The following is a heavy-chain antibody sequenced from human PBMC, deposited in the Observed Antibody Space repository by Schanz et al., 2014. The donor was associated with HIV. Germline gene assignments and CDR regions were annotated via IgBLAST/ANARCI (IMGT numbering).Heavy chain of an antibody. V-gene: IGHV3-48*02. D-gene: IGHD4-4*01. Sequence: EVQLVESGGGLVQPGGTLRLSCATSGFTFRTFSMDWARQSPGRGLEWLAYISPGGDTVYYAESVKGRFTISRDYDKNSLFLQMYSLRDDDTAVYYCARGWRENSFDYWGQGTLVTVSS. CDR3: ARGWRENSFDY. CDR2: ISPGGDTV. J-gene: IGHJ4*02. CDR1: GFTFRTFS.